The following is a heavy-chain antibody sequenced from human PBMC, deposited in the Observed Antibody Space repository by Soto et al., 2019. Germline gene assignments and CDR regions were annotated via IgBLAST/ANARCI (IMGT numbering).Heavy chain of an antibody. CDR2: ISPKSGGT. V-gene: IGHV1-2*02. J-gene: IGHJ4*02. CDR3: ARPPGYISDWHYFDL. Sequence: ASVKVSCKASGYTFTNYYMHWVRQAPGQGFGWLGRISPKSGGTNYAQKFQGRVTMTWDTSLKTAYMELSSLISEDTAVYYCARPPGYISDWHYFDLWGQGTLVTVSS. D-gene: IGHD2-21*02. CDR1: GYTFTNYY.